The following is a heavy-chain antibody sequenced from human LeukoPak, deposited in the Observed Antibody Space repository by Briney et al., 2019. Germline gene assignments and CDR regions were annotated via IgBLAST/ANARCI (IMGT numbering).Heavy chain of an antibody. J-gene: IGHJ4*02. CDR2: INAGNGDT. V-gene: IGHV1-3*01. Sequence: GASVKVSCKASGYTFSNYAIHWVRQAPGQGLEWMGWINAGNGDTKYSQNLQGRVTITRDTSASIVYMELSSLRSEDTAVYYCARTAGRTFDYWGQGTLVTVSS. CDR3: ARTAGRTFDY. CDR1: GYTFSNYA. D-gene: IGHD6-6*01.